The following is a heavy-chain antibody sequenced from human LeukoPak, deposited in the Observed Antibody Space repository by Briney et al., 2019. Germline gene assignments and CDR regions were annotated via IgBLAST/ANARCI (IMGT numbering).Heavy chain of an antibody. CDR1: GYTFSSYA. J-gene: IGHJ4*02. D-gene: IGHD2-15*01. CDR3: ARDVLTVVVAGSSFEF. Sequence: GASVKVSCKASGYTFSSYALIWVRQAPGQGLEWMGWINTKTGDPTYAQDFTGRFAFSLDTSVNTAFLQINSLKTEDTAVYYCARDVLTVVVAGSSFEFWGQGTLVSVSS. CDR2: INTKTGDP. V-gene: IGHV7-4-1*02.